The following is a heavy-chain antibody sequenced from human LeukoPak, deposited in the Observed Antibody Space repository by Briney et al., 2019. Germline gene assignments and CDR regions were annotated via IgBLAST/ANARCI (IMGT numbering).Heavy chain of an antibody. D-gene: IGHD3-9*01. CDR1: GYTFTSYY. Sequence: GASVKVSCKASGYTFTSYYMHWVRQAPGQGLEWMGWISAYNGNTNYAQKLQGRVTMTTDTSTSTAYMELRSLRSDDTAVYYCARGGPRYYDILTGYYRSYNWFDPWGQGTLVTVSS. J-gene: IGHJ5*02. CDR2: ISAYNGNT. CDR3: ARGGPRYYDILTGYYRSYNWFDP. V-gene: IGHV1-18*04.